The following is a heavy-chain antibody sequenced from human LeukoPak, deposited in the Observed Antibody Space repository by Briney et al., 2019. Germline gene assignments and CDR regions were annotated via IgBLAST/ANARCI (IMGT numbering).Heavy chain of an antibody. J-gene: IGHJ4*02. CDR3: AKDGSWSCTD. CDR2: IAHHGSNK. D-gene: IGHD2-8*02. V-gene: IGHV3-30*02. CDR1: GFTFSSYA. Sequence: GGSLRLSCAASGFTFSSYAMHWLRQGPGKGLEWVAYIAHHGSNKYYADSVKGRFTISRDNSKRTLYLQMNNLRADDTAVYYCAKDGSWSCTDWGQGALVTVSS.